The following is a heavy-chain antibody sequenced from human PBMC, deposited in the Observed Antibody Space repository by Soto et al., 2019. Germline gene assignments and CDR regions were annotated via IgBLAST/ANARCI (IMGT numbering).Heavy chain of an antibody. J-gene: IGHJ6*02. D-gene: IGHD4-17*01. CDR3: ARNRLFYGDYDHYGMDV. CDR1: GGSISSYY. CDR2: IYYSGST. Sequence: SETLSLTCTVSGGSISSYYWSWIRQPPGKGLEWIGYIYYSGSTNYNPSLKSRVTISVDTSKNHFSLKLSSVTAADTAVYYCARNRLFYGDYDHYGMDVWGQGTTVTVSS. V-gene: IGHV4-59*01.